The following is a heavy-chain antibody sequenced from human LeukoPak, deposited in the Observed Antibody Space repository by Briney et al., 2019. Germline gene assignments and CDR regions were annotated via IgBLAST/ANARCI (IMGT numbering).Heavy chain of an antibody. CDR2: IYYSGGT. V-gene: IGHV4-59*01. CDR3: AGTVPEYFDY. J-gene: IGHJ4*02. Sequence: SETLSLTCTVSGDSINSYYWSWIRQPPGKGLEWIGYIYYSGGTNYNPSLKSRVTISVDTSKNQFSLKLSSVTAADTAVYYCAGTVPEYFDYWGQGTLVTVSS. CDR1: GDSINSYY. D-gene: IGHD4-17*01.